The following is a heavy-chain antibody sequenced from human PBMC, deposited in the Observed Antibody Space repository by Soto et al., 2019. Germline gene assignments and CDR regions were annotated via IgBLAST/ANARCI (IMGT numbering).Heavy chain of an antibody. CDR2: INSDGSYT. J-gene: IGHJ5*02. V-gene: IGHV3-74*01. CDR3: ARSLDSSGYSDNWFDP. Sequence: PGGSLRLSCAASGFTFRNYWMHWVRQAPGKGLVWVSRINSDGSYTTYADSVKGRFTISRDNAKNTLYLQMNSLRAEDTAVYYCARSLDSSGYSDNWFDPWGQGTLVTVSS. CDR1: GFTFRNYW. D-gene: IGHD3-22*01.